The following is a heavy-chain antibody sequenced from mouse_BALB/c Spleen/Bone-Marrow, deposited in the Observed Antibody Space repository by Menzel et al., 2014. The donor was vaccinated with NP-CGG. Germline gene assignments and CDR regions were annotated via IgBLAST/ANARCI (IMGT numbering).Heavy chain of an antibody. J-gene: IGHJ3*01. V-gene: IGHV6-6*02. CDR2: IRLKSNNYAT. CDR3: TTGFAY. CDR1: GFTFSNYW. Sequence: VQRVESGGGLVQPERSMKLSCVASGFTFSNYWMNWVRQSPEKGLEWVAEIRLKSNNYATHYAESVRGRFTISRDDSKSSVYLQMNNLRAEDTGIYYCTTGFAYWGQGTLVTVSA.